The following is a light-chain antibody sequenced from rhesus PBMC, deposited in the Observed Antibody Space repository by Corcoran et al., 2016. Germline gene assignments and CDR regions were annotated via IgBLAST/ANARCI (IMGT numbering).Light chain of an antibody. Sequence: DIQMTQSPSSLSASVGDRVTITCRASENVNYYLSWYQQKPGKAPKLLIYKAYTPKSGVPSRFSGSGSGTDLPFTISSLQSEDVVTYYCQLNSGTPYNFGQGTKVEVK. J-gene: IGKJ2*01. CDR3: QLNSGTPYN. CDR2: KAY. CDR1: ENVNYY. V-gene: IGKV1-74*01.